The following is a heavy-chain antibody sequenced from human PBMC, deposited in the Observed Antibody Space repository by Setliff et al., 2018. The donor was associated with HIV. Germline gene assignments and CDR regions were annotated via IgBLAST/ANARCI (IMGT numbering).Heavy chain of an antibody. V-gene: IGHV4-59*11. D-gene: IGHD3-10*01. CDR1: GGSITGHY. J-gene: IGHJ4*02. Sequence: LSLTCTVSGGSITGHYCGWIRQPPGKGLEWIGNIYNGGSTNYNPSLKSRVTISADTSKNQFSLQLRSVTAADTAVYYCARATMWFGRLYWGQGYLVTVSS. CDR3: ARATMWFGRLY. CDR2: IYNGGST.